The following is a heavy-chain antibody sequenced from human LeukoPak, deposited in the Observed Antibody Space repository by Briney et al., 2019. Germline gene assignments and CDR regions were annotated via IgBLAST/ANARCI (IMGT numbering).Heavy chain of an antibody. CDR1: GGSISSSNW. D-gene: IGHD2-15*01. CDR3: ASYPHIVVVVAAKYLDY. J-gene: IGHJ4*02. CDR2: IYHSGST. V-gene: IGHV4-4*02. Sequence: SGTLSLTCAVSGGSISSSNWWSWVRQPPGKGLEWIGEIYHSGSTNYNPSLKSRVTISVDKSKNQFSLKLSSVTAADTAVYYCASYPHIVVVVAAKYLDYWGQGTLVTVSS.